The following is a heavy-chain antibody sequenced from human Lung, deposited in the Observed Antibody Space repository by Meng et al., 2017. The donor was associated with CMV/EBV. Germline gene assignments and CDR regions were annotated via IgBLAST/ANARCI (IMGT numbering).Heavy chain of an antibody. V-gene: IGHV1-69*05. CDR3: ARASQAYCGGDCSEFDY. CDR2: IIPIFGTA. J-gene: IGHJ4*02. CDR1: GGTFSSYA. D-gene: IGHD2-21*01. Sequence: SVXVSXKASGGTFSSYAISWVRQAPGQGLEWMGGIIPIFGTANYAQKFQGRVTITTDESTSTAYMELSSLRSEDTAVDYCARASQAYCGGDCSEFDYWGQGTLVTVSS.